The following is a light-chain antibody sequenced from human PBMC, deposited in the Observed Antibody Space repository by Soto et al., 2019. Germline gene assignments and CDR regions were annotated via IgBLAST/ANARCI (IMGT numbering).Light chain of an antibody. CDR2: EVS. J-gene: IGLJ1*01. CDR3: CSYAGSTTQTYV. Sequence: QSVLTQPASVSGSPGQSITISCTGTHSDVGSYNLVSWYQQHPGKAPKVIIYEVSERPSGVSDRFSGSKSGNTASLMISGLQAEDEADYYCCSYAGSTTQTYVFGSGNKVTVL. V-gene: IGLV2-23*02. CDR1: HSDVGSYNL.